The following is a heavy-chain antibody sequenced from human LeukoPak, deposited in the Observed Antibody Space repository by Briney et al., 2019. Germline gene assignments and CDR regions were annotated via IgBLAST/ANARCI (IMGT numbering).Heavy chain of an antibody. J-gene: IGHJ4*02. D-gene: IGHD2/OR15-2a*01. Sequence: GPLNLPCLPPGFHSSTNWMTWARQAPGKGLEWAHNIKKDGGEKNYADSVKGRFTISRDNAKNSLYLQMNSLNADDTPVYSCATYHFGNSACKDWGEGTLVTASS. V-gene: IGHV3-7*05. CDR1: GFHSSTNW. CDR2: IKKDGGEK. CDR3: ATYHFGNSACKD.